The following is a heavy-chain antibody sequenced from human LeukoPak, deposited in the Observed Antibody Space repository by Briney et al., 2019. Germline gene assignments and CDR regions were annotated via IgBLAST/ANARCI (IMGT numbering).Heavy chain of an antibody. CDR3: ARARPQKQIWGYYYMDV. V-gene: IGHV1-8*01. CDR2: MNPNSGNT. J-gene: IGHJ6*03. CDR1: GYTFTSYD. D-gene: IGHD5-18*01. Sequence: GASVKVSCKASGYTFTSYDINWVRQATGQGLEWMGWMNPNSGNTGYAQKFQGRVTMTRNTSISTAYMELSSLRSEDTAVYYCARARPQKQIWGYYYMDVWGKGTTVTVSS.